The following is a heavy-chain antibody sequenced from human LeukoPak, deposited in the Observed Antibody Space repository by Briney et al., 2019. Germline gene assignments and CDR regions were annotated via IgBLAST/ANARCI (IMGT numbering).Heavy chain of an antibody. CDR1: GGTFSSYA. V-gene: IGHV1-69*13. CDR3: ARGRITIFGVVTNAHYYCMDV. D-gene: IGHD3-3*01. J-gene: IGHJ6*03. Sequence: SVKVSCKASGGTFSSYAISWVRQAPGQGLEWIGGIIPIFGTANYAQKFQGRVTITADESTSTAYMELSSLRSEDTAVYYCARGRITIFGVVTNAHYYCMDVWGKGTTVTVSS. CDR2: IIPIFGTA.